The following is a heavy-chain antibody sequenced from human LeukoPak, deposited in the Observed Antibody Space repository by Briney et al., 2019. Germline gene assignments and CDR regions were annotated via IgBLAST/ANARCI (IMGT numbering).Heavy chain of an antibody. Sequence: GGSLRLSCAASGFTFSSYAMSWVRQAPGKGLEWVPAISESGGYTYYADSVKGRFTISRDTSKSTLYLQLNSLRAEDTAIYYCAKGIHSTGYYPFGYWGQGTLVTVSS. D-gene: IGHD3-22*01. CDR1: GFTFSSYA. V-gene: IGHV3-23*01. J-gene: IGHJ4*02. CDR3: AKGIHSTGYYPFGY. CDR2: ISESGGYT.